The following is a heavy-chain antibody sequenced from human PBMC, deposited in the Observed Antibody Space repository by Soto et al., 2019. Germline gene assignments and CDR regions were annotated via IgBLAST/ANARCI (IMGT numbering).Heavy chain of an antibody. J-gene: IGHJ3*02. CDR1: GFTFSSYA. CDR3: VLRRYYYDSSGYYHDAFDI. CDR2: ISGSGGST. Sequence: QPGGSLRLSSAASGFTFSSYAMSWVRQAPGKGLEWVSAISGSGGSTYYADSVKGRFTISRDNSKNTLYLQMNSLRAEDTAVYYCVLRRYYYDSSGYYHDAFDIWGQGTMVTVSS. D-gene: IGHD3-22*01. V-gene: IGHV3-23*01.